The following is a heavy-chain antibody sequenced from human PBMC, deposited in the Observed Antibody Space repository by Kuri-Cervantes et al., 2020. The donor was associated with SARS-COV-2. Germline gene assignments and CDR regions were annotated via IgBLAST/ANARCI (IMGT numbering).Heavy chain of an antibody. D-gene: IGHD5-24*01. V-gene: IGHV1-2*02. Sequence: ASVKVSCKASGYTFTDYYMHWVRQAPGQGLEWMGWINPNSGGTNYAQKFQGRVTMTRDTSITTAYMELSSLRSEDTAVYYCAADSGRWLQLEAFDIWGQGTMVTVSS. J-gene: IGHJ3*02. CDR3: AADSGRWLQLEAFDI. CDR1: GYTFTDYY. CDR2: INPNSGGT.